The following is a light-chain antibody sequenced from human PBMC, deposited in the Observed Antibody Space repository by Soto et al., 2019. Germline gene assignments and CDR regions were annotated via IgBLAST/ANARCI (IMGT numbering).Light chain of an antibody. CDR1: SSNIGSNYD. V-gene: IGLV1-40*01. J-gene: IGLJ1*01. CDR3: SAYAGSNTFV. CDR2: GYT. Sequence: QAVVTQPPSVSGAPGQTVTISCAGTSSNIGSNYDVHWYQHLPGTAPKLLIFGYTNRPSGVPDRFSGSKSGTSASLAITGLQADDEADYYCSAYAGSNTFVFGTGTKLTVL.